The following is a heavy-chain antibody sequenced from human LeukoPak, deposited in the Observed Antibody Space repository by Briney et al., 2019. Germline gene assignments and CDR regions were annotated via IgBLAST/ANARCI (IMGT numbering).Heavy chain of an antibody. V-gene: IGHV3-53*01. D-gene: IGHD4-11*01. J-gene: IGHJ5*02. Sequence: GGSLRLSCAASGFTVSSNYMSWVRQAPGKGLEWVSVIYSGGSTYYADSVKGRFTISRDNSKNTLYLQMNSLRAEDTAVYYCARAFDYKGWFDPWGQGTLVTVSS. CDR3: ARAFDYKGWFDP. CDR1: GFTVSSNY. CDR2: IYSGGST.